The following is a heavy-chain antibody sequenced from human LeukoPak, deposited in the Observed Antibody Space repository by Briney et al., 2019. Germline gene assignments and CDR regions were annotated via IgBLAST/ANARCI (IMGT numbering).Heavy chain of an antibody. J-gene: IGHJ6*03. Sequence: GESLKISCAASGFTFSSYAMHWVRQAPGKGLEWVAVISYDGSNKYYADSVKGRFTISRDNSKNTLYVQMNSLRAEDTAVYFCAKCVMGGDFDNMDVWGKGTTVTVSS. CDR3: AKCVMGGDFDNMDV. D-gene: IGHD2-21*02. CDR2: ISYDGSNK. V-gene: IGHV3-30*04. CDR1: GFTFSSYA.